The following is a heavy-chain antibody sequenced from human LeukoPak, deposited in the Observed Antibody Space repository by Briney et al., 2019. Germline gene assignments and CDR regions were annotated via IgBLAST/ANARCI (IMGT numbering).Heavy chain of an antibody. V-gene: IGHV4-59*12. D-gene: IGHD6-13*01. CDR3: ARKYSSSWYEDWFDP. CDR1: GGSISNYY. CDR2: IYDSGST. J-gene: IGHJ5*02. Sequence: PSETLSLTCTVSGGSISNYYWSWIRQPPGKGLEWIGYIYDSGSTNYNPSLKSRVTISVDTSKNQFSLKLSSVTAADTAVYYCARKYSSSWYEDWFDPWGQGTLVTVSS.